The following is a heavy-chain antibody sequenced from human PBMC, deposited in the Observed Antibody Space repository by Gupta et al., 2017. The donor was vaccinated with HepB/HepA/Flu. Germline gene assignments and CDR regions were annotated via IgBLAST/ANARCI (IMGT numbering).Heavy chain of an antibody. CDR3: ARVDCSSTSCYWGTGFDY. V-gene: IGHV4-34*01. Sequence: GKGLEWIGEINHSGSTNYNPSLKSRVTISVDTSKNQFSLKLSSVTAADTAVYYCARVDCSSTSCYWGTGFDYWGQGTLVTVSS. CDR2: INHSGST. D-gene: IGHD2-2*01. J-gene: IGHJ4*02.